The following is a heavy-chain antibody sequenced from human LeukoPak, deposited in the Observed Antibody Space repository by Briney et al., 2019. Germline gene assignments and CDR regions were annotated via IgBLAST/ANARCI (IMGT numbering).Heavy chain of an antibody. CDR2: IWYGGSNK. CDR3: ARDLSRRDTYPDY. D-gene: IGHD3-16*01. J-gene: IGHJ4*02. V-gene: IGHV3-33*01. Sequence: GRSLRLSCAASGFTFSSYGMHWVRQAPGKGLEWVAVIWYGGSNKYYADSVKGRFTISRDNSKNTLYLQMNSLRAEDTAVYYCARDLSRRDTYPDYWGQGTLVTVSS. CDR1: GFTFSSYG.